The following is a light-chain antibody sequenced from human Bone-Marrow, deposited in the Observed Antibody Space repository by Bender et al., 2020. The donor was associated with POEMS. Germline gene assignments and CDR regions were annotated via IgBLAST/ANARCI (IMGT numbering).Light chain of an antibody. CDR1: NIGTKS. CDR3: QSTDSSGTFWV. V-gene: IGLV3-25*03. J-gene: IGLJ3*02. Sequence: SYVLTQPPSVSVAPGKTASITCGGDNIGTKSVYWYQRKPGQAPLLVVYNDRHRPSGIPDRFSGSSSGTTVTLTISGVQAEDEADYYCQSTDSSGTFWVFGGGTKLTVL. CDR2: NDR.